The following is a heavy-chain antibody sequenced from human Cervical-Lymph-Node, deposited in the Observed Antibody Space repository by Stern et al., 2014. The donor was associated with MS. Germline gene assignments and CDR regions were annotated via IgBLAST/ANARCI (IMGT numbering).Heavy chain of an antibody. V-gene: IGHV3-74*03. J-gene: IGHJ4*02. D-gene: IGHD3-10*01. CDR3: TKDTYGPEDY. CDR2: INRDGTSI. CDR1: GFTFRNYW. Sequence: EVQLVESGGGLVQPGGSLRLSRVASGFTFRNYWMHLVRQGPGKGLGWVARINRDGTSITHADSVKGRFTISRDNAKNTLYLQMNSLRVEDTAVYYCTKDTYGPEDYWGQGTSVTVSS.